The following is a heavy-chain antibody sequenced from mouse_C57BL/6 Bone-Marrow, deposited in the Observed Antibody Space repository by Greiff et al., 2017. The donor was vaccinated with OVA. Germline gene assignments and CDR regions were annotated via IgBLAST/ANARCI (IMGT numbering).Heavy chain of an antibody. Sequence: QVQLQQSGAELVRPGTSVKVSCKASGYAFTNYLIEWVKQRPGQGLEWIGVINPGSGGTNYNKKFKSKATLTADKSSSTAYMQLSSLTSEDSAVYYCAREGTLFDYWGQGTTLTVSS. CDR2: INPGSGGT. CDR1: GYAFTNYL. CDR3: AREGTLFDY. J-gene: IGHJ2*01. V-gene: IGHV1-54*01.